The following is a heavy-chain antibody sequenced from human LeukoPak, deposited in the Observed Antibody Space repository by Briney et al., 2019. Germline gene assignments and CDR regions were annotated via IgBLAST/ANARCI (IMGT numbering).Heavy chain of an antibody. Sequence: PQSLSLTCAVYGGSFSGYYCSWIRQPPGQGLEWIGEINHSVSTYYNPSLKTRVTISVDTSKHQFTLNLTSVTAADTPAHHCARAMSIAARLQTIFDYWGQGTLVTVSS. J-gene: IGHJ4*02. CDR1: GGSFSGYY. CDR3: ARAMSIAARLQTIFDY. V-gene: IGHV4-34*01. CDR2: INHSVST. D-gene: IGHD6-6*01.